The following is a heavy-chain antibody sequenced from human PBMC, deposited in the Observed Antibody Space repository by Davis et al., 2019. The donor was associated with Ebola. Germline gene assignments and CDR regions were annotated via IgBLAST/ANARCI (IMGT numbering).Heavy chain of an antibody. V-gene: IGHV3-66*04. Sequence: GESLKISCAGSGFSVSDKYMSWVRQAPGKGLEWVSVIYRDGRTYHADSVKGRFTISRDNSKNTVYLQMNSLRAEDTAVYYCTRHVSGDFWYFDLWGRGTLVTVSS. D-gene: IGHD4-17*01. CDR1: GFSVSDKY. J-gene: IGHJ2*01. CDR3: TRHVSGDFWYFDL. CDR2: IYRDGRT.